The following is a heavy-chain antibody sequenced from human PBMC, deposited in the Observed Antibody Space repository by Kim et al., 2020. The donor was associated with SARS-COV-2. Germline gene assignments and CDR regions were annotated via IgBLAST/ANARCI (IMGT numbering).Heavy chain of an antibody. Sequence: SETLSLTCTVSGGSISSSSYYWGWIRQPPGKGLEWIGSIYYSGSTYYNASLKSRVTISVDTSKNQFSLKLSSVTAADTAVYYCARRRIYCSGGSCYWFLDYWGQGTLVTVSS. CDR2: IYYSGST. CDR1: GGSISSSSYY. CDR3: ARRRIYCSGGSCYWFLDY. J-gene: IGHJ4*02. D-gene: IGHD2-15*01. V-gene: IGHV4-39*01.